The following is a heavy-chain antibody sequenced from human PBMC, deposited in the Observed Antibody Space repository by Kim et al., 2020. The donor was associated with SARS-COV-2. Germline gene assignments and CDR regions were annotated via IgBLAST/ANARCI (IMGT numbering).Heavy chain of an antibody. Sequence: ETLSLTCTVSGGSISSYYWSWIRQPPGKGLEWIGYIYYSGSTNYNPSLKSRVTISVDTSKNQFSLKLSSVTAADTAVYYCARERVDSSGYYATYYYGMDVWGQGTTVTVSS. J-gene: IGHJ6*02. D-gene: IGHD3-22*01. CDR2: IYYSGST. CDR3: ARERVDSSGYYATYYYGMDV. V-gene: IGHV4-59*13. CDR1: GGSISSYY.